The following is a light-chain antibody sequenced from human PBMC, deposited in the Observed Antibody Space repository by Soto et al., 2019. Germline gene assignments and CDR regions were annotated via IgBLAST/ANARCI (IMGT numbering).Light chain of an antibody. Sequence: DIQMTQSPSSLSASVGDRVTITCQASQDINNYLNWYQQKPGKAPKLLIYDASNLETGVPSRFSGSGSGIDFTFTISSLQPEDIATYYCQQYDNLPYTFGQGTKLEIK. CDR3: QQYDNLPYT. CDR2: DAS. V-gene: IGKV1-33*01. CDR1: QDINNY. J-gene: IGKJ2*01.